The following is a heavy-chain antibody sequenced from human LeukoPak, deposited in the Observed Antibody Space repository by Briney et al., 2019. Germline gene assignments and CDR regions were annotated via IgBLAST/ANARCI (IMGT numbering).Heavy chain of an antibody. CDR2: IGTAGDP. Sequence: GSLRLSCAASGFTFSSYAMHWVRQATGKGLEWVSAIGTAGDPYNPGSVKGRFTISRDDAKNSFYLQMNSLRAGDTAVYYCARGKGYCASTSSYGPTDYWGQGTLVTVSS. J-gene: IGHJ4*02. D-gene: IGHD2-2*01. CDR1: GFTFSSYA. CDR3: ARGKGYCASTSSYGPTDY. V-gene: IGHV3-13*05.